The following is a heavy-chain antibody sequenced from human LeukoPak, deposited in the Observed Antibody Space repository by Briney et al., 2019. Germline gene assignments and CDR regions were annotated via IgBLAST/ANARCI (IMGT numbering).Heavy chain of an antibody. V-gene: IGHV1-18*01. Sequence: ASVKVSCKASDYIFTDYGIGWVRQAPGQGLEWMGWISAYNGNTHCAQKLQDRVTMTTDTSTSTAYMELRSLRSDDTAVYYCARADDGLLDEWGQGTLVTVSS. CDR3: ARADDGLLDE. CDR2: ISAYNGNT. CDR1: DYIFTDYG. J-gene: IGHJ4*02. D-gene: IGHD1-26*01.